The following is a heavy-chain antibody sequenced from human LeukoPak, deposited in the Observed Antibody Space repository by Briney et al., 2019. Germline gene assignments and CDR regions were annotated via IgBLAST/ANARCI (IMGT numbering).Heavy chain of an antibody. J-gene: IGHJ4*02. V-gene: IGHV4-59*01. CDR1: GGSISSYY. Sequence: SETLSLTCTVSGGSISSYYWSWIRQPPGKGLEWIGYIYYSGSTNYNPSLKSRVTISVDTSKNQFSLKLSSVTAADTAVYYCARVGIAVADYYFGCWGQGTLVTASS. CDR3: ARVGIAVADYYFGC. D-gene: IGHD6-19*01. CDR2: IYYSGST.